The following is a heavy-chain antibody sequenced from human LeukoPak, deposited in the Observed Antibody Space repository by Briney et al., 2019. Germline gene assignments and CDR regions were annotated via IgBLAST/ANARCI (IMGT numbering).Heavy chain of an antibody. CDR2: IYHSGST. D-gene: IGHD6-19*01. Sequence: SETLSLTCAVSGYSISSGYYWGWIRQPPGKGLEWIGSIYHSGSTYYNPSLKSRVTISVDTSKNQFSLKLSSVTDADTAVYYCARDDSSGWVGVGYFDYWGQGTLVTVSS. CDR3: ARDDSSGWVGVGYFDY. V-gene: IGHV4-38-2*02. CDR1: GYSISSGYY. J-gene: IGHJ4*02.